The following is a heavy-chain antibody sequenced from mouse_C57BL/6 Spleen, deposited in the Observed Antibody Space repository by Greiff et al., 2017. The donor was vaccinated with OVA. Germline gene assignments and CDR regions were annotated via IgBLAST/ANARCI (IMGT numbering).Heavy chain of an antibody. CDR2: INPNNGGT. V-gene: IGHV1-22*01. Sequence: VQLQQSGPELVKPGASVKMSCKASGYTFTDYNMHWVKQSHGKSLEWIGYINPNNGGTSYNQKFKGKATLTVNKSSSTAYMELRSLTSEDSAVYYCARFTTVVEDWFAYWGQGTLVTVSA. CDR3: ARFTTVVEDWFAY. J-gene: IGHJ3*01. CDR1: GYTFTDYN. D-gene: IGHD1-1*01.